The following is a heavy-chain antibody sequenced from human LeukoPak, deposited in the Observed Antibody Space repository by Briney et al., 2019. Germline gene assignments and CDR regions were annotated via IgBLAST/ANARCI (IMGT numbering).Heavy chain of an antibody. V-gene: IGHV3-23*01. Sequence: GGSLRLSCAAPGFTLISYSMTWVRQAPGKGLEWVSAIRASDSNTFYADSVKGRFTISRDSSKNTLYLQMNDLRDEDTAVYYCAKLTTGWFEDFWGQGTLVTVSS. J-gene: IGHJ4*02. CDR1: GFTLISYS. CDR2: IRASDSNT. CDR3: AKLTTGWFEDF. D-gene: IGHD2-8*02.